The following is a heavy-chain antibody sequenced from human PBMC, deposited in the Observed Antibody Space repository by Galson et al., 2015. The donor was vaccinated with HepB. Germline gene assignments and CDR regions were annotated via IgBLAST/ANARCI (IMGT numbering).Heavy chain of an antibody. J-gene: IGHJ6*02. D-gene: IGHD3-10*01. CDR3: ARGTYYYGSGSYYSEMYYYYCGMNV. V-gene: IGHV1-3*01. Sequence: SVKVSCKASGYTFTSYAMHWVRQAPGQRLEWMGWINAGNGNTKYSQKFQGRVTITRDTSASTAYMELSSLRSEDTAVYYCARGTYYYGSGSYYSEMYYYYCGMNVWGQGTTVTVSS. CDR2: INAGNGNT. CDR1: GYTFTSYA.